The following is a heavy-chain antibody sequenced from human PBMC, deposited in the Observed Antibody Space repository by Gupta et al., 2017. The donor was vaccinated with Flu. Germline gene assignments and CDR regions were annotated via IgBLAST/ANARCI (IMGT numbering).Heavy chain of an antibody. J-gene: IGHJ4*02. CDR2: SNSDGSST. Sequence: EVQLVESGGGLVQPGGSLRLSCAASGFTFSSYWMHWVRQAPGKGLVWVSRSNSDGSSTSYADSVKGRFTISRDNAKNTLYLQMNSLRAEDTAVYYCAREGYCSSTSCYTFDYWGQGTLVTVSS. V-gene: IGHV3-74*01. CDR1: GFTFSSYW. D-gene: IGHD2-2*02. CDR3: AREGYCSSTSCYTFDY.